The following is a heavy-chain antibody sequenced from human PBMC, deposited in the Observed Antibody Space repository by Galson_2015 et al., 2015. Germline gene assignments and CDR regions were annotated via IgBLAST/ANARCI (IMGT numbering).Heavy chain of an antibody. Sequence: GTINGDGSEKKYVDSVKGRFTISRDNTKNSVFLQMNTLRAEDTAVYYCARAGSAYKLDYWGQGTLVTVCS. V-gene: IGHV3-7*03. CDR2: INGDGSEK. J-gene: IGHJ4*02. CDR3: ARAGSAYKLDY. D-gene: IGHD1-14*01.